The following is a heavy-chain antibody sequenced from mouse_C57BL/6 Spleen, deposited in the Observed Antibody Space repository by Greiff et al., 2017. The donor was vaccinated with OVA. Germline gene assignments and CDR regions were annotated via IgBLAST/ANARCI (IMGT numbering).Heavy chain of an antibody. CDR3: ARGNWVYYFDY. CDR2: ISSGSSTI. CDR1: GFTFSDYG. D-gene: IGHD4-1*01. J-gene: IGHJ2*01. V-gene: IGHV5-17*01. Sequence: EVKVEESGGGLVKPGGSLKLSCAASGFTFSDYGMHWVRQAPEKGLEWVAYISSGSSTIYYADTVKGRFTISRDNAKNTLFLQMTSLRSEDTAMYYCARGNWVYYFDYWGQGTTLTVSS.